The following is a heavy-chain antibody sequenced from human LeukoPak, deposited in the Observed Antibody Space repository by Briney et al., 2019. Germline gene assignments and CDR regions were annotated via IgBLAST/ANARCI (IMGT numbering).Heavy chain of an antibody. V-gene: IGHV3-74*01. CDR3: AREAQQHYSVGGMDV. D-gene: IGHD3-10*01. CDR2: IRSDGGVA. CDR1: GFIFSNYW. J-gene: IGHJ6*02. Sequence: GGSLRLSCAASGFIFSNYWIHWVRQAPGEGLVWVSRIRSDGGVATYADSVEGRFTISRDNAKNTLFLQMNSLRAEDTAVYYCAREAQQHYSVGGMDVWGQGTTVTVSS.